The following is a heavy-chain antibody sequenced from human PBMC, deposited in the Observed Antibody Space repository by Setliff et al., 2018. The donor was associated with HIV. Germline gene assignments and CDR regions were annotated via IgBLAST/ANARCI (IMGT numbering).Heavy chain of an antibody. D-gene: IGHD3-16*01. V-gene: IGHV3-53*01. CDR1: GFTVSDTH. CDR3: AKGVKWLDP. Sequence: GSLRLSCAASGFTVSDTHMTWVRQAPGKGLEWVSFIYSGGRTYYAESVKGRFTISRDDSKNTLYLQMHSLRVEDTAAYYCAKGVKWLDPWGQGIQVTVSS. CDR2: IYSGGRT. J-gene: IGHJ5*02.